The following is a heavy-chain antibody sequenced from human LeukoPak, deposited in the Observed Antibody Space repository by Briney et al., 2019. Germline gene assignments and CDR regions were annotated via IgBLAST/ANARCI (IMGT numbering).Heavy chain of an antibody. CDR1: GYTFTGYY. Sequence: GASVTVSCKASGYTFTGYYMHWVRQAPGQGLEWMGWINPNSGGTNYAQKFQGWVTMTRDTSISTAYMELSRLRSEDTAVYYCAAGGPAFSSSSVTAADYWGQGTLVTVSS. D-gene: IGHD6-6*01. CDR3: AAGGPAFSSSSVTAADY. CDR2: INPNSGGT. V-gene: IGHV1-2*04. J-gene: IGHJ4*02.